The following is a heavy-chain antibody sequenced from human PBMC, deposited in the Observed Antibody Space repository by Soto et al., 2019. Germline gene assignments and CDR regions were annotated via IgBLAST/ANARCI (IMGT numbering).Heavy chain of an antibody. V-gene: IGHV4-31*03. CDR1: GGSISSGGYY. J-gene: IGHJ4*02. CDR2: IYYSGST. Sequence: TLSLTCTVSGGSISSGGYYWSWIRQHPGKGLEWIGYIYYSGSTYYNPSLKSRVTISVDTSKNQFSLKLSSVTAAATAAYYCERVRPLLRVNTVFYFDYSCQGLLVNVS. D-gene: IGHD4-17*01. CDR3: ERVRPLLRVNTVFYFDY.